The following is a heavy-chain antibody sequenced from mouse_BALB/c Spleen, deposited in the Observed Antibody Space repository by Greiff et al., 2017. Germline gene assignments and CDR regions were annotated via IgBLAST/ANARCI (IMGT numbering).Heavy chain of an antibody. V-gene: IGHV1-14*01. J-gene: IGHJ3*01. CDR2: INPYNDGT. CDR1: GYTFTSYV. Sequence: EVQLQQSGPELVKPGASVKMSCKASGYTFTSYVMHWVKQKPGQGLEWIGYINPYNDGTKYNEKFKGKATLTSDKSSSTAYMELSSLTSEDSAVYYCARKEGKQLGLGFAYWGQGTLVTVSA. D-gene: IGHD3-1*01. CDR3: ARKEGKQLGLGFAY.